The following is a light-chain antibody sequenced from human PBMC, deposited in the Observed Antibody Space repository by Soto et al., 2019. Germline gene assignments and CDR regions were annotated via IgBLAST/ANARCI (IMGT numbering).Light chain of an antibody. CDR1: QSVDSY. CDR2: DAT. Sequence: ETVMTQSPATLSLSPGERATLSCRASQSVDSYLAWYQQKPGQPPRLLMYDATNRATGIPPRFSGSGSGTDFTLTISSLEPEDFAVYYCQQRTSPITFGQGTRLEIK. J-gene: IGKJ5*01. CDR3: QQRTSPIT. V-gene: IGKV3-11*01.